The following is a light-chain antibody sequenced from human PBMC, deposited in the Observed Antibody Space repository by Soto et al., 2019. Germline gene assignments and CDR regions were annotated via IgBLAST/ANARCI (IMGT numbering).Light chain of an antibody. CDR2: DAS. V-gene: IGKV1-5*01. J-gene: IGKJ3*01. CDR1: QSISSW. CDR3: QQRSNWL. Sequence: DIQMTQSPSTLSASVGDRVTITCRASQSISSWLAWYQQKPGKAPKLLIYDASSLESGVPARFSGSGSGTDFTLTISSLEPEDFAVYYCQQRSNWLFGPGTKVDIK.